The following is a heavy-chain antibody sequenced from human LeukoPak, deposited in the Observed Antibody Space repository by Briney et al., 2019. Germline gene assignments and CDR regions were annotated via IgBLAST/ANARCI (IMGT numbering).Heavy chain of an antibody. CDR2: ISYDGSNK. Sequence: GGSLRLACAASGFTFSSYAMSWVRQAPGKGLEWVAAISYDGSNKYYADSVKGRFTISRDNSKNTLYVLMNSLRAEDTAVYYCARDPNLEGDYVWGGFDPWGQGTLVTVSS. CDR1: GFTFSSYA. CDR3: ARDPNLEGDYVWGGFDP. J-gene: IGHJ5*02. D-gene: IGHD3-16*01. V-gene: IGHV3-30-3*01.